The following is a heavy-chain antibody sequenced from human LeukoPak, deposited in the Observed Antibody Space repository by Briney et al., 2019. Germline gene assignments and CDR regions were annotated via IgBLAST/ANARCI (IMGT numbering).Heavy chain of an antibody. D-gene: IGHD4-17*01. Sequence: GGSLRLSCAASGFTFRSYGMHWARQAPGKGLEWVAVIWYDGSNQYYTDSVKGRFTISRDNSKNTLYLQMNSLRAEDTAMYYCAKVGDGDYYLDYWGQGTLVTVSS. CDR2: IWYDGSNQ. CDR3: AKVGDGDYYLDY. CDR1: GFTFRSYG. J-gene: IGHJ4*02. V-gene: IGHV3-33*06.